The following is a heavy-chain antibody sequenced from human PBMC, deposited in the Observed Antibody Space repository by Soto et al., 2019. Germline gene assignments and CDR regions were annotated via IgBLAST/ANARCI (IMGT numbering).Heavy chain of an antibody. V-gene: IGHV3-30*18. D-gene: IGHD5-12*01. CDR1: GFPISSDG. CDR3: VEEVGYSAYDHCGTAGWGVWATTADS. Sequence: GRSLRRSCAASGFPISSDGMHWVRQAPGKGLEWGSGISYDGTNKYYADSGKGRFTISRDKSKDTLYLQMNSLRADDTAVYYGVEEVGYSAYDHCGTAGWGVWATTADS. CDR2: ISYDGTNK. J-gene: IGHJ5*01.